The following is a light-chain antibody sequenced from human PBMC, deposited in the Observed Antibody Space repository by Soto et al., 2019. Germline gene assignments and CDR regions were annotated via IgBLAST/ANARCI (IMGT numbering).Light chain of an antibody. Sequence: QSALTQPASVSGSPGQSITISCTGTSSDVGAYNYVSWYQQHPGKAPKLMIYEVSNLPSGVSDRFSGSRSGNTASLTISGLQAEDESDYYCSSYTSSSTGVFGGGTKVTVL. CDR1: SSDVGAYNY. CDR3: SSYTSSSTGV. CDR2: EVS. J-gene: IGLJ3*02. V-gene: IGLV2-14*01.